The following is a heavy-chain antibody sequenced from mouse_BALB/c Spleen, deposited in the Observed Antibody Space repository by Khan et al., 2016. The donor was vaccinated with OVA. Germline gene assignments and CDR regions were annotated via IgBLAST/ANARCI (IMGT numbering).Heavy chain of an antibody. D-gene: IGHD2-10*01. J-gene: IGHJ4*01. CDR1: GYTFTHYG. Sequence: QIQLVQSGPELKKPGETVKISCKASGYTFTHYGMNWVKQAPGKGLKWMGWINTYTGEPTYADDFKGRFAFSLETSASTAYLQINNPKNEDTATYFCARPPYFSYVMVYWGQGTSVTVSS. CDR2: INTYTGEP. V-gene: IGHV9-3-1*01. CDR3: ARPPYFSYVMVY.